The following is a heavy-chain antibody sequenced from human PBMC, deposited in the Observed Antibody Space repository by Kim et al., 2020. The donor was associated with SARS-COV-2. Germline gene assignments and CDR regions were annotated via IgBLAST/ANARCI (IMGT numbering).Heavy chain of an antibody. Sequence: GGSLRLSCAASGFTFDDYAMHWVRQAPGKGLEWVSLISGDGGSTYYADSVKGRFTICRDNSKNSLYLQMNSLRTEDTALYYCAKDIGYSSSWYATANYYYYGMDVWGQGTTVTVSS. CDR2: ISGDGGST. D-gene: IGHD6-13*01. V-gene: IGHV3-43*02. CDR3: AKDIGYSSSWYATANYYYYGMDV. J-gene: IGHJ6*02. CDR1: GFTFDDYA.